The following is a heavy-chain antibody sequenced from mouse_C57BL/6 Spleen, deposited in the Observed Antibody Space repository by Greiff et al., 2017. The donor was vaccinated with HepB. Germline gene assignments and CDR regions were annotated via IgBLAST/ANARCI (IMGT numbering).Heavy chain of an antibody. CDR3: ARGGYDYAWFAY. Sequence: VQLQQSGAELVKPGASVKLSCKASGYTFTSYWMQWVKQRPGQGLEWIGEIDPSDSYTNYNQKFKGKATLTVDTSSSTAYMQLSSLTSEDSAVYYCARGGYDYAWFAYWGQGTLVTVSA. J-gene: IGHJ3*01. CDR2: IDPSDSYT. D-gene: IGHD2-4*01. CDR1: GYTFTSYW. V-gene: IGHV1-50*01.